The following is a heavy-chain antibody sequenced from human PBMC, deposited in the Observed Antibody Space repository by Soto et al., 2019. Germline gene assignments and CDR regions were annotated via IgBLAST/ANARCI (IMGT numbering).Heavy chain of an antibody. CDR1: GGSISSRSHY. J-gene: IGHJ4*02. D-gene: IGHD3-3*01. V-gene: IGHV4-39*01. Sequence: QLQLQESGPGLVKPSETLSLTCTVSGGSISSRSHYWGWIRQSPGKHLEWIGSSYYRGSTHYNPSLKTRVIISVDTAKNQFFLKVFAVTAADTAVYYCATADVFGVVTLFFEYWRQGILVTVSS. CDR2: SYYRGST. CDR3: ATADVFGVVTLFFEY.